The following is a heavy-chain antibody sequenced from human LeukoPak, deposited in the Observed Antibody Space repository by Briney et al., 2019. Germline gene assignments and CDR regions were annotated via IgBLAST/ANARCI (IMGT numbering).Heavy chain of an antibody. CDR3: AIGGYSYEGNGMDV. V-gene: IGHV5-51*01. Sequence: GESPKISCNGSGYSITSYWIGWGRQVAGEGVEWMVIIYSGDSDTRFSASFQGQVTILADKCISTAYLQWSRMKASDTAMYYCAIGGYSYEGNGMDVWGKGTTVTVSS. J-gene: IGHJ6*04. CDR2: IYSGDSDT. D-gene: IGHD5-18*01. CDR1: GYSITSYW.